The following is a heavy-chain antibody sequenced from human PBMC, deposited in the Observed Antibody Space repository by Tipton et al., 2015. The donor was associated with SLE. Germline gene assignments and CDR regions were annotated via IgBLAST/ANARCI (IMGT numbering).Heavy chain of an antibody. CDR3: ARGLVVVAAGSYYFDY. D-gene: IGHD2-15*01. Sequence: GLVKPSETLSLTCAVYGGSFSGYYWSWIHQPPGKGLEWIGEINHSGSTNYNPSLKSRVTISVDTSKNQFSLKLSSVTAADTAVYYCARGLVVVAAGSYYFDYWGQGTLVTVSS. CDR2: INHSGST. CDR1: GGSFSGYY. V-gene: IGHV4-34*01. J-gene: IGHJ4*02.